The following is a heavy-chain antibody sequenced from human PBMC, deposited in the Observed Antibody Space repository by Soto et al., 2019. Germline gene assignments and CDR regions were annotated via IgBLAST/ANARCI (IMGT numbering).Heavy chain of an antibody. CDR3: ARGKIIGP. D-gene: IGHD3-3*01. CDR1: GGSISSSNYH. CDR2: VHYSGST. J-gene: IGHJ5*02. V-gene: IGHV4-61*05. Sequence: SETLSLTCTVSGGSISSSNYHWDWIRQPPGKGLEWIGYVHYSGSTNYNPSLKSRVTMSVDTSKNQFSLNLKSVTAADTAVYYCARGKIIGPWGRGTLVTVSS.